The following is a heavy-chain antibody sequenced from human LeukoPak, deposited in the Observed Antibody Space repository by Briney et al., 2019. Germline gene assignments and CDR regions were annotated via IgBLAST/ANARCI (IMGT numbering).Heavy chain of an antibody. Sequence: ASVKVSCKASGYTFTGYYMHWVRQAPGQGLEWMGWINPNSGGTNYAQKFQGRVTMTRDTSISTAYMELSRLRSDDTAVYYCARATAAMVLYYMDVWGKGTTVTVSS. D-gene: IGHD5-18*01. CDR1: GYTFTGYY. CDR3: ARATAAMVLYYMDV. CDR2: INPNSGGT. J-gene: IGHJ6*03. V-gene: IGHV1-2*02.